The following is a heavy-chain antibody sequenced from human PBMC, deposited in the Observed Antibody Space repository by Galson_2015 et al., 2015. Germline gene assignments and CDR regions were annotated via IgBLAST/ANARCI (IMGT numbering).Heavy chain of an antibody. CDR3: TRHLGIGSGSPEF. J-gene: IGHJ4*02. V-gene: IGHV3-21*01. D-gene: IGHD7-27*01. CDR2: ISGRSTFI. CDR1: GFPFSSYT. Sequence: SLRLSCAASGFPFSSYTMNWVRQAPGKGLQWVSSISGRSTFIFYSDSVKGRFTISRDNAKISLSLQMNSLRGDDTAVYYCTRHLGIGSGSPEFWGQGTLVAVSS.